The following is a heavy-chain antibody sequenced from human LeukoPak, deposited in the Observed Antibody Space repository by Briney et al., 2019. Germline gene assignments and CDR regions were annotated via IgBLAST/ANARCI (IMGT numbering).Heavy chain of an antibody. Sequence: PSETLSLTCTVSGGSISSYYWSWIRQPPGKGLEWIGYIYYSGSTNYNPSLKSRVTISVDTSKNQFSLKLSSVTAADTAVYYCARDGVDSGPIDYWGQGTLVTVSS. CDR3: ARDGVDSGPIDY. CDR2: IYYSGST. V-gene: IGHV4-59*12. J-gene: IGHJ4*02. D-gene: IGHD6-25*01. CDR1: GGSISSYY.